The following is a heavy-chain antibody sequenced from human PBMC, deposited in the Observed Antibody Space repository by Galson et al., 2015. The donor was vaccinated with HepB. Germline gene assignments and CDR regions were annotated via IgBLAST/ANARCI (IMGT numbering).Heavy chain of an antibody. J-gene: IGHJ1*01. V-gene: IGHV1-69*04. D-gene: IGHD3-16*01. CDR2: IIPILGIA. Sequence: SVKVSCKASGGTFSSYTISWVRQAPGQGLEWMGRIIPILGIANYAQKFQGRVTITADKSTSTAYMELSSLRSEDTAVYYCAREAVYDYVWGSYGDFQHWGQGTLVTVSS. CDR1: GGTFSSYT. CDR3: AREAVYDYVWGSYGDFQH.